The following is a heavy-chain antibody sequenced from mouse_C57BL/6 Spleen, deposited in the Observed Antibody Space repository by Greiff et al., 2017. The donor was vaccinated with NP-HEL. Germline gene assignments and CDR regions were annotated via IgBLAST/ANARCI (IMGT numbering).Heavy chain of an antibody. V-gene: IGHV1-7*01. Sequence: VQRVASGAELAKPGASVKLSCKASGYTFTSYWMHWVKQRHGQGLEWIGYINPRSGYTKYNQKLKDKATLPADKSSSTAYIQLSSLTYDDSAVYYCAYSNYGEWCAYWGQGTLGTVSA. CDR3: AYSNYGEWCAY. J-gene: IGHJ3*01. D-gene: IGHD2-5*01. CDR1: GYTFTSYW. CDR2: INPRSGYT.